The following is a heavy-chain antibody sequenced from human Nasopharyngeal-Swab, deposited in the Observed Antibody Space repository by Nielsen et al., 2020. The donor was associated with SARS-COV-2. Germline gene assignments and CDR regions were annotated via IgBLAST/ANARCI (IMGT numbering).Heavy chain of an antibody. D-gene: IGHD6-13*01. J-gene: IGHJ4*02. V-gene: IGHV4-39*01. CDR2: ICYSGST. CDR3: ARWKGIAAAWDY. Sequence: WIRQPPGKGLEWIGSICYSGSTYYNPSLKSRVTISVDTSKNQFSLKLSSVTAADTAVYYCARWKGIAAAWDYWGQGTLVTVSS.